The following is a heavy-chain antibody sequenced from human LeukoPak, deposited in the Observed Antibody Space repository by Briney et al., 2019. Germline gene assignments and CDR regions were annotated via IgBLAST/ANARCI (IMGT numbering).Heavy chain of an antibody. CDR2: IYSGEST. Sequence: GGSLRLSCAASGFTVSTKYMSWVRQPPGKGLEWVSIIYSGESTYYAESVKGRFIVSRDNSKNTLYLQMNSLRVDDTAVYSCARVGDHYHWYFDLWGRGTLVTVSS. J-gene: IGHJ2*01. D-gene: IGHD3-10*01. CDR3: ARVGDHYHWYFDL. V-gene: IGHV3-53*01. CDR1: GFTVSTKY.